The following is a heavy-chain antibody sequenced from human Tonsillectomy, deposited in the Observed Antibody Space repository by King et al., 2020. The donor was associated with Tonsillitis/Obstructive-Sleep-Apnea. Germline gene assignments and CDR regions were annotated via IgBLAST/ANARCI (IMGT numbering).Heavy chain of an antibody. CDR3: ARQGCITGTIWYFDL. CDR1: GYRFTNYW. J-gene: IGHJ2*01. Sequence: QLVQSGAEVKKPGESLKISCKGSGYRFTNYWIGWVRQMPGKGLEWMGIIYPGDSYTTYSPSFQGQVTISADKSISTAYLQWSSLKASDTAMYYCARQGCITGTIWYFDLWGRGTLVTVSS. V-gene: IGHV5-51*01. D-gene: IGHD1-7*01. CDR2: IYPGDSYT.